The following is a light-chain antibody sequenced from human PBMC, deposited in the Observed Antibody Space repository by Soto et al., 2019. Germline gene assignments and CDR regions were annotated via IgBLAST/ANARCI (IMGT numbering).Light chain of an antibody. J-gene: IGKJ1*01. Sequence: DIQMTQSPSTLSASVGDRVTITCRASQSISSWLAWYQQKPGKAPNLLIYKASSLESGVPSRFSGSGSGTEFTLTISSLQPDDFATYYCQQYNNYPRTFCQGINVDIK. CDR2: KAS. CDR3: QQYNNYPRT. V-gene: IGKV1-5*03. CDR1: QSISSW.